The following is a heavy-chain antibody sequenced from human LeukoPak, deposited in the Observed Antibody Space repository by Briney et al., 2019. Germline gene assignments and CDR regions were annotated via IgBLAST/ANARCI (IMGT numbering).Heavy chain of an antibody. D-gene: IGHD1-26*01. V-gene: IGHV3-53*01. CDR2: IYSGGST. J-gene: IGHJ4*02. CDR3: ARGGSYSAASFDY. Sequence: PGGSLRLSCAASGFTVSSNYMSWVRQAPGKGLEWFSVIYSGGSTYYADSVKGRFTISRDNSKNTLYLQMNSLRAEDTAVYYCARGGSYSAASFDYWGQGTLVTVSS. CDR1: GFTVSSNY.